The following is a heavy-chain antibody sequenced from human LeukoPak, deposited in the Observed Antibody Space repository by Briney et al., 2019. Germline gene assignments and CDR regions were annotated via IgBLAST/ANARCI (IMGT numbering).Heavy chain of an antibody. CDR1: GFTFSSYE. Sequence: GGCLRLSCAASGFTFSSYEMNWVRQAPGKGLEWVSYISSSGSTIYYADSVKGRFTISRDNAKNSLYLQMNSLRAEDTAVYYCARGTSAYYDILTGYYEEHWGQGTLVTVSS. CDR3: ARGTSAYYDILTGYYEEH. J-gene: IGHJ4*02. D-gene: IGHD3-9*01. V-gene: IGHV3-48*03. CDR2: ISSSGSTI.